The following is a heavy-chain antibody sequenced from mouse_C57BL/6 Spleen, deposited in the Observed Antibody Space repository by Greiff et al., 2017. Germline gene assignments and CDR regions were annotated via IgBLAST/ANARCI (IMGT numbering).Heavy chain of an antibody. D-gene: IGHD1-1*01. J-gene: IGHJ2*01. CDR3: ARDGSSYFDY. CDR2: IYPGSGNT. CDR1: GYSFTSYY. Sequence: QVQLQQSGPELVKPGASVKISCKASGYSFTSYYIHWVKQRPGQGLEWIGCIYPGSGNTKYNEKFKGKATQTAATSSSTAYMQLSSLTSEDSAVYYCARDGSSYFDYWGQGTTLTVSS. V-gene: IGHV1-66*01.